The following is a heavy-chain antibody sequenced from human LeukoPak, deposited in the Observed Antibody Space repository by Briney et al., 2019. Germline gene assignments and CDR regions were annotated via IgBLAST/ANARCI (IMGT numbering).Heavy chain of an antibody. CDR3: AAREIRSGGHVYY. D-gene: IGHD1-26*01. V-gene: IGHV4-61*03. J-gene: IGHJ4*02. Sequence: SETLSLTCTVSGGSVSSGSYYWSWIRQPPGKGLEWIGYIYYSGSTNYNPSLKSRVTISVDTSKNHFSLKLSSVNAADTAVYYCAAREIRSGGHVYYWGQGTLVTVSS. CDR1: GGSVSSGSYY. CDR2: IYYSGST.